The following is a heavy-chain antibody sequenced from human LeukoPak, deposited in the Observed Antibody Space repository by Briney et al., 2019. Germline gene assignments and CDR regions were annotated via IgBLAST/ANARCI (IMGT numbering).Heavy chain of an antibody. CDR2: IYYSGST. V-gene: IGHV4-39*01. CDR3: ARHDDTAMATYYFDY. Sequence: SGTLSLTCTVSGGSISSSSYYWGWIRQPPGKGLEWIGSIYYSGSTYYNPSLKSRVTISVDTSKNQFSLKLSSVTAADTAVYYCARHDDTAMATYYFDYWGQGTLVTVSS. D-gene: IGHD5-18*01. CDR1: GGSISSSSYY. J-gene: IGHJ4*02.